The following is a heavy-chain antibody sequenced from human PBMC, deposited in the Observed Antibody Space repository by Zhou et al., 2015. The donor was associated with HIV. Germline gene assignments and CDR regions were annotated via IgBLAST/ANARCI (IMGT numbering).Heavy chain of an antibody. Sequence: QVQLVQSGAEVKKPGASVKVSCKASGYTFTSYGISWVRQAPGQGLEWMGWISAYNGNTNYAQKLQGRVTMTTDTSTSTAYMELRSLRSDDTAVYYCAREFSRYYYDSAGWYFDLVGPWHLVTVSS. CDR1: GYTFTSYG. V-gene: IGHV1-18*01. D-gene: IGHD3-22*01. CDR3: AREFSRYYYDSAGWYFDL. CDR2: ISAYNGNT. J-gene: IGHJ2*01.